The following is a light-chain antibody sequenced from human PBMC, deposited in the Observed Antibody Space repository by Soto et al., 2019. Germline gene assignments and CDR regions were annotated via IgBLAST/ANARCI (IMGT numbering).Light chain of an antibody. Sequence: VMTHSPATLSVSPGERATLSCRASQSVSTNLAWYQQRPGQAPRLIISGAYTRATGIPARFSGSGSGTEFTLTISSLQSEDFAIYYCQQFNKWPRTFGQGSKVDI. CDR2: GAY. CDR1: QSVSTN. CDR3: QQFNKWPRT. J-gene: IGKJ1*01. V-gene: IGKV3-15*01.